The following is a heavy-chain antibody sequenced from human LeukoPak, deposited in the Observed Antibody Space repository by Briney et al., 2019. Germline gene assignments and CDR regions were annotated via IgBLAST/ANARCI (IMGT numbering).Heavy chain of an antibody. CDR2: ISSSSSTI. Sequence: GGSLRLSCAASGFTFSSYSMNWVRQAPGKGLEWVSYISSSSSTIYYADSVKGRFTISRDNAKNSLYLQMNSLRAEDTAVYYCAREAWYYDSSGYSYWFDPWGQGTLVTVSS. CDR1: GFTFSSYS. J-gene: IGHJ5*02. V-gene: IGHV3-48*01. CDR3: AREAWYYDSSGYSYWFDP. D-gene: IGHD3-22*01.